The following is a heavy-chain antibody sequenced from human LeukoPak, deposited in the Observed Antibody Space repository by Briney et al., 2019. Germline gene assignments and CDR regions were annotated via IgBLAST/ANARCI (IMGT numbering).Heavy chain of an antibody. CDR1: GDSISSSRYY. V-gene: IGHV4-39*07. J-gene: IGHJ4*02. D-gene: IGHD1-26*01. CDR2: ISYSGST. Sequence: SETLSLTCTVSGDSISSSRYYWAGIRHPPGKGREWIGTISYSGSTYYNPSLKSRVTISVDTSKNQFSLKLSSVTAADTAVYYCARDVSGATSYFDYWGQGTLVTVSS. CDR3: ARDVSGATSYFDY.